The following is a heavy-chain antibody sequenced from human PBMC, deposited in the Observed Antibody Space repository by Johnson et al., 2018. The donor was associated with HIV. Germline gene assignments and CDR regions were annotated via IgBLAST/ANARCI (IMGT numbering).Heavy chain of an antibody. Sequence: VQLVESGGGLVQPGGSLGVSCAASGFTVSSNYMSWVRQAPGKGLEWVSVIYSGGSTYYADSVKGRFTISRDNSKNTLYLQMNSLRAEDTAVYYCARFRSSNWFDAFDIWGQGTMVTVSA. V-gene: IGHV3-66*01. CDR1: GFTVSSNY. J-gene: IGHJ3*02. CDR3: ARFRSSNWFDAFDI. D-gene: IGHD6-13*01. CDR2: IYSGGST.